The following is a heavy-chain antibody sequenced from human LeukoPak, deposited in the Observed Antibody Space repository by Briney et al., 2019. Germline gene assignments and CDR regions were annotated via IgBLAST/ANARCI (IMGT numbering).Heavy chain of an antibody. V-gene: IGHV5-51*01. J-gene: IGHJ4*02. Sequence: GESLKISCKGSGYSFTSYWIGWVRQMPGKGLEWMGIIYPGDSDTRYSPSFQGQVTITADKSITTAYLQWSSLKASDTATYYCVRQPRVHTPDFWGQGTLVTVSS. CDR2: IYPGDSDT. CDR1: GYSFTSYW. D-gene: IGHD1-1*01. CDR3: VRQPRVHTPDF.